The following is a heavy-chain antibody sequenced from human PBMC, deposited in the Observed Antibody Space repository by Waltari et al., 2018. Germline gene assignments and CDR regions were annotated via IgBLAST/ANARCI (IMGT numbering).Heavy chain of an antibody. CDR2: VNPKSGHT. V-gene: IGHV1-2*02. CDR3: SRDRPQDSYFQY. J-gene: IGHJ4*02. CDR1: GYTLTDYD. Sequence: QVQLVQSGAELKTLVSSVEVSCKASGYTLTDYDVHWVRQAPGQGLEWMSWVNPKSGHTNSAQKFQVRVIMSYDTSITTAYMELTGLTSDDTAVYYCSRDRPQDSYFQYRGQGTLVTVSS.